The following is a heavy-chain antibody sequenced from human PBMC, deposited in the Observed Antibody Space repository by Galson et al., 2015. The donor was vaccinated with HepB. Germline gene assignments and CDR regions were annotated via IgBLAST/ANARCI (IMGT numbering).Heavy chain of an antibody. CDR3: ARLTGVGGGYNWFDP. CDR1: GYTFTSHP. Sequence: SVKVSCKASGYTFTSHPISWVRQAPGQGLEWMGWISVYNGNTKYAQKFQGRVTLTTDTSTSTAYMELRSLRSDDTAVYYCARLTGVGGGYNWFDPWGQGTLVTVSS. D-gene: IGHD3-10*01. V-gene: IGHV1-18*04. J-gene: IGHJ5*02. CDR2: ISVYNGNT.